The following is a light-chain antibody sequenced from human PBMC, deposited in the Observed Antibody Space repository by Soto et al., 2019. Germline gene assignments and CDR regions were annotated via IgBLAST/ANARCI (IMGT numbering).Light chain of an antibody. Sequence: QSVLTQPASVSGSPGQSITISCTGTSSDVGGYNYVSWYQQHPGKANKLMIYDVSDRPSGVSNRFSGSKSGNTASLTISELQADDEADYYCSSYTSSRTRVFGTGTKVTVL. V-gene: IGLV2-14*01. CDR2: DVS. CDR3: SSYTSSRTRV. CDR1: SSDVGGYNY. J-gene: IGLJ1*01.